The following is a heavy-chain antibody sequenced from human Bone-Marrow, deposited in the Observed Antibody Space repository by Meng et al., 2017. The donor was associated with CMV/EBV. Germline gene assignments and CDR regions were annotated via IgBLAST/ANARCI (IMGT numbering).Heavy chain of an antibody. CDR2: IYYSGST. Sequence: GSLRLSCTVSGGSISSSSYYWGWIRQPPGKGLEWIGSIYYSGSTYYNPSLKSRVTISADTSKNQFSLKLSSVTAADTAVYYCARYRDGMATDYWGQGTLVTVSS. CDR3: ARYRDGMATDY. V-gene: IGHV4-39*01. D-gene: IGHD5-24*01. CDR1: GGSISSSSYY. J-gene: IGHJ4*02.